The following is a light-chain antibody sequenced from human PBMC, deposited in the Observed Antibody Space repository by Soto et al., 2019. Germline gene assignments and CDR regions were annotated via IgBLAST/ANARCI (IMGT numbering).Light chain of an antibody. J-gene: IGKJ1*01. CDR1: QNIKTY. V-gene: IGKV1-39*01. CDR3: QQSYSTSWT. Sequence: IQMTQSPSSVSASVGDRVTITCRASQNIKTYLNWYQQKPGKAPNLLIYAAPSLHSGVPSRFSGSGSGTDFTLTISSLQPEDFATYYCQQSYSTSWTFGQGTKVDIK. CDR2: AAP.